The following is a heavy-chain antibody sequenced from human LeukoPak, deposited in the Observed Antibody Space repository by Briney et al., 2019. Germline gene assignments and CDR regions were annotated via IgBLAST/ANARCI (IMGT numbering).Heavy chain of an antibody. CDR1: GFPFSSYP. CDR3: ARSSIVVVSILDY. Sequence: VWSLTLSCPASGFPFSSYPIHWVRQAPGKGLDYVSAISSNGGSTSYANSVKGRFTISRDNSKNTLYLQMGSLRAEDMAVYYCARSSIVVVSILDYWGQGTLVTVSS. D-gene: IGHD2-2*01. CDR2: ISSNGGST. J-gene: IGHJ4*02. V-gene: IGHV3-64*01.